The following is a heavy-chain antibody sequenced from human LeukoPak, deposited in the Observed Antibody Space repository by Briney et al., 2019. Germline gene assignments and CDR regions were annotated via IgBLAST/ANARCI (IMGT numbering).Heavy chain of an antibody. J-gene: IGHJ4*02. V-gene: IGHV1-18*01. CDR3: ARKTDYCGGDCYQDY. D-gene: IGHD2-21*02. Sequence: ASVKVSCKASGYTFTSYGISWVRQAPGQGLEWMGWISAYNGNTNYAQKLQGRVTMTTDTSMSTAYMELRSLRSDDTAVYYCARKTDYCGGDCYQDYWGQGTLVTVSS. CDR1: GYTFTSYG. CDR2: ISAYNGNT.